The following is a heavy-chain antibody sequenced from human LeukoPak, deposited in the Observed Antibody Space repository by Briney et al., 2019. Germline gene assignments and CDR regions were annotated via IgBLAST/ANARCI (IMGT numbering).Heavy chain of an antibody. V-gene: IGHV1-24*01. Sequence: ASVKVSCKVSGYTLTELSMHWVQQAPGKGLEWMGGFDPEDGETIYAQKFQGRVTMTEDTSTDTAYMELSSLRSEDTAVYYCATMTTDLKNCGGDCYHFDYWGQGTLVTVSS. D-gene: IGHD2-21*02. CDR1: GYTLTELS. CDR2: FDPEDGET. J-gene: IGHJ4*02. CDR3: ATMTTDLKNCGGDCYHFDY.